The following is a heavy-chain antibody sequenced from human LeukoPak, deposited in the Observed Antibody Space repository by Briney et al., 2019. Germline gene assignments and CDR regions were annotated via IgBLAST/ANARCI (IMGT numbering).Heavy chain of an antibody. Sequence: SDTLSLTCAIPGSSISSSNCGTGIRQPPGKGREWIAYIYYSGIISYNPSLKSRVTMSVETSRTQFSLKLSSVTEVDTAVYYCARLYSGAYDAFDIWGQGEMVTVSS. V-gene: IGHV4-28*05. CDR3: ARLYSGAYDAFDI. CDR2: IYYSGII. J-gene: IGHJ3*02. CDR1: GSSISSSNC. D-gene: IGHD1-26*01.